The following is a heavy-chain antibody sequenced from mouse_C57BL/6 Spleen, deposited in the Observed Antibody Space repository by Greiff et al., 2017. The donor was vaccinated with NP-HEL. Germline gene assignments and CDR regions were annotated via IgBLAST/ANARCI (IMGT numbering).Heavy chain of an antibody. CDR2: IYPRSGNT. CDR3: ARGGVLYAMDY. Sequence: QVHVKQSGAELARPGASVKLSCKASGYTFTSYGISWVKQRTGQGLEWIGEIYPRSGNTYYNEKFKGKATLTADKSSSTAYMELRSLTSEDSAVYFCARGGVLYAMDYWGQGTSVTVSS. J-gene: IGHJ4*01. V-gene: IGHV1-81*01. CDR1: GYTFTSYG.